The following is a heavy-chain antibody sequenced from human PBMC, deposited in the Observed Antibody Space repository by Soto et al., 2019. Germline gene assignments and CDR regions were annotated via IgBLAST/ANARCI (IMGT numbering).Heavy chain of an antibody. CDR3: ARDRSSTGIYYYYYYGMDV. CDR2: IYYSGST. J-gene: IGHJ6*02. D-gene: IGHD6-6*01. Sequence: LSLTCTVSGGSISSGGYYWSWIRQHPGKGLEWIGYIYYSGSTYYNPSLKSRVTISVDTSKNQFSLKLSSVTAADTAVYYCARDRSSTGIYYYYYYGMDVWGQGTTVTVSS. V-gene: IGHV4-31*03. CDR1: GGSISSGGYY.